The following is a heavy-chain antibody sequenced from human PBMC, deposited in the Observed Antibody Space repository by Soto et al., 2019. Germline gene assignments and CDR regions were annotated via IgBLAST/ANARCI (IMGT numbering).Heavy chain of an antibody. CDR3: ATSPMAARYGNWFDR. Sequence: ASVKVSCKASGYTFTGHYIHWVRQAPEQGPEWMGEIGPESGATRYAQKFQGRVTMTRDTSITTVYMELKNLSPDDTAVYYCATSPMAARYGNWFDRWGHGTLVTVSS. D-gene: IGHD5-18*01. V-gene: IGHV1-2*02. CDR1: GYTFTGHY. CDR2: IGPESGAT. J-gene: IGHJ5*02.